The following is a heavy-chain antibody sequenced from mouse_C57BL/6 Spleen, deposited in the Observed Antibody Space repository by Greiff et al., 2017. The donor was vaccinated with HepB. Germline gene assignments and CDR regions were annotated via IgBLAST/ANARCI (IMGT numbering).Heavy chain of an antibody. CDR2: ISYDGSN. CDR1: GYSITSGYY. Sequence: VQLKQSGPGLVKPSQSLSLTCSVTGYSITSGYYWNWIRQFPGNKLEWMGYISYDGSNNYNPSLKNRISITRDTSKNQFFLKLNSVTTEDTATYYCARSGYDAWFAYWGQGTLVTVSA. CDR3: ARSGYDAWFAY. J-gene: IGHJ3*01. V-gene: IGHV3-6*01. D-gene: IGHD2-2*01.